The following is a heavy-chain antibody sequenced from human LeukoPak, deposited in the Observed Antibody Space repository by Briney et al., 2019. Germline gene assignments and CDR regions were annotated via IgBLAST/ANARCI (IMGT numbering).Heavy chain of an antibody. Sequence: PGGSLRLSCAASGFTFRSYAMSWVRQAPGKGLEWVSAISGSGGSTYYADSVKGRFTISRDNSKNTLYLQMNSLRAEDTAVYYCAKGGNYCTGGVCYYYYMDVWGKGTTVTVSS. J-gene: IGHJ6*03. D-gene: IGHD2-8*02. V-gene: IGHV3-23*01. CDR2: ISGSGGST. CDR1: GFTFRSYA. CDR3: AKGGNYCTGGVCYYYYMDV.